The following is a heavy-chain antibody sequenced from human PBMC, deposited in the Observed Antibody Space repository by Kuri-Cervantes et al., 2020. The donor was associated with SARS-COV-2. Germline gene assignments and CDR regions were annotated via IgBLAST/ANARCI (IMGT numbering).Heavy chain of an antibody. D-gene: IGHD4/OR15-4a*01. V-gene: IGHV1-45*02. CDR3: ARSGPGAISREDGALDI. J-gene: IGHJ3*02. Sequence: SVNVSCKASGDTFTYRFLHWVRQAPGQAPEWLGWITPFNGNTKYAQRFQDRVTITRDRSMNTAYMEPNSLRSEDTAMYYCARSGPGAISREDGALDIWGQGTMVTVSS. CDR2: ITPFNGNT. CDR1: GDTFTYRF.